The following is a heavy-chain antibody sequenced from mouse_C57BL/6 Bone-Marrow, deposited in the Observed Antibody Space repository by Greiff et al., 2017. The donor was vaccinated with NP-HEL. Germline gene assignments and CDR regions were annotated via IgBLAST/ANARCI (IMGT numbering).Heavy chain of an antibody. CDR1: GYTFTSYW. V-gene: IGHV1-5*01. Sequence: VQLQQSGTVLARPGASVKMSCKTSGYTFTSYWMHWVKQRPGQGLEWIGAIYPGNSDTSYNQKFKGKAKLTAVTSASTAYMELRSLTNEDSAVYYCTRSITTVVARYFDVWGTGTTVTVSS. D-gene: IGHD1-1*01. CDR3: TRSITTVVARYFDV. J-gene: IGHJ1*03. CDR2: IYPGNSDT.